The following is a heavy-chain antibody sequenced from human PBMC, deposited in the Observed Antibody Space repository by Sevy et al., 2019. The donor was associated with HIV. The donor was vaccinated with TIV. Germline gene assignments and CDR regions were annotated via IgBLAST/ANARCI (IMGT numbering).Heavy chain of an antibody. CDR3: ARESSSWYFQH. V-gene: IGHV1-69*13. CDR2: IIPIFGTA. Sequence: ASVKVSCKASGGTFSSYAISWVRQAPGQGLEWMGRIIPIFGTANYSQKFQGRVTITADESTSTAYMELSSLRSEDTAVYYCARESSSWYFQHWGQGTLVTVSS. D-gene: IGHD6-13*01. CDR1: GGTFSSYA. J-gene: IGHJ1*01.